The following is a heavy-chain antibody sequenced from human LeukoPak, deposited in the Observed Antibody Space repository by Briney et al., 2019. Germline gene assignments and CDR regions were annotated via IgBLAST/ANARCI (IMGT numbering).Heavy chain of an antibody. V-gene: IGHV4-59*01. CDR2: IYYSGST. CDR1: GGSISSYY. J-gene: IGHJ6*03. CDR3: ARDSSSGWYDYYYMDV. D-gene: IGHD6-19*01. Sequence: SETLSLTCTVSGGSISSYYWSWIRQPPGKGLEWIGYIYYSGSTNYNPSLKSRVTISVDTSKNQFSLKLSSVTAADTAAYYCARDSSSGWYDYYYMDVWGKGTTVTVSS.